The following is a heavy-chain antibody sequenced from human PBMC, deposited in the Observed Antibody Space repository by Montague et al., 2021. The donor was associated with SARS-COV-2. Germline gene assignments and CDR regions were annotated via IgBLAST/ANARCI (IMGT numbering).Heavy chain of an antibody. J-gene: IGHJ6*02. CDR1: GSSISSGGYY. V-gene: IGHV4-31*03. CDR2: NYYSGST. D-gene: IGHD5-12*01. Sequence: TLSLTCTVSGSSISSGGYYWSWHRQHPGKGLVWNGYNYYSGSTYYNPSLKSRVTISVDTSKNQFSLKLSSVTAAATAVYYCARVEFDGGYGSVPLDVWGQGTTVTVSS. CDR3: ARVEFDGGYGSVPLDV.